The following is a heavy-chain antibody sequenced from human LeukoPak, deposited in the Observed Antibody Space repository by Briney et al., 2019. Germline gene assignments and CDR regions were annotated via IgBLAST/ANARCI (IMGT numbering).Heavy chain of an antibody. CDR1: GFTFSSYA. CDR3: AKGSSSWYPFDY. J-gene: IGHJ4*02. V-gene: IGHV3-23*01. D-gene: IGHD6-13*01. Sequence: GGSLRLSCAASGFTFSSYAMSWVRQVPGKGLEWVSAISGGGDSTYFADSVKGRFTISRDNSKNTLYLQMNTLGAEDTAVYYCAKGSSSWYPFDYWGQGTLVTVSS. CDR2: ISGGGDST.